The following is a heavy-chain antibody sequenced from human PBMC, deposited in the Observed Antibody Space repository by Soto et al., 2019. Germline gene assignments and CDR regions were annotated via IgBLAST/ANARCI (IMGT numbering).Heavy chain of an antibody. CDR3: ATHRRVIVALNDASDI. D-gene: IGHD5-12*01. Sequence: ASVKVSCKVSGYTLTELSMHWVRQAPGKGLEWMGGFDPEDGETIYAQKFQGRVTMTEDTSTDTAYMELSSLRSEDTAVYYCATHRRVIVALNDASDIWGQGTMVTV. V-gene: IGHV1-24*01. CDR1: GYTLTELS. CDR2: FDPEDGET. J-gene: IGHJ3*02.